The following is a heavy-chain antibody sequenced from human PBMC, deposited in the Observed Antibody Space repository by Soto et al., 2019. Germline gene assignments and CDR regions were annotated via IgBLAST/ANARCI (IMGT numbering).Heavy chain of an antibody. D-gene: IGHD1-26*01. CDR1: GFTINNYG. CDR2: ISGRDAYT. Sequence: DVQVLESGGGLVQPGGSLRLSCEASGFTINNYGMAWVRQAPGKGLEWVSAISGRDAYTYYADSVQGRFTISRDNSRNTLNLQMNSLTAEDTALYYCAKVERMTPYTHLRWGQGTLVTVSS. V-gene: IGHV3-23*01. CDR3: AKVERMTPYTHLR. J-gene: IGHJ1*01.